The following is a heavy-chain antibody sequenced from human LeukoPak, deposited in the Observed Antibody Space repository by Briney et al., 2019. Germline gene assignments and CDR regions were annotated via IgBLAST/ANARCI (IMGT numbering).Heavy chain of an antibody. D-gene: IGHD5-24*01. CDR3: ARHRAEMATITDDAFDM. Sequence: PSETLSLTCTVSGGSISSYYWSWIRQPPGKGLEWIGYIYTSGSTNYNPSLKSRVTISVDTSKNQFSLKLSSVTAADTAVFYCARHRAEMATITDDAFDMWGRGTVVTVSS. CDR1: GGSISSYY. J-gene: IGHJ3*02. V-gene: IGHV4-4*09. CDR2: IYTSGST.